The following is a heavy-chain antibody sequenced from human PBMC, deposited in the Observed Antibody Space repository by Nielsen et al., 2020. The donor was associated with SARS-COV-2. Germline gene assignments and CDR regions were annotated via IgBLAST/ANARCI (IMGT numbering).Heavy chain of an antibody. J-gene: IGHJ4*02. CDR3: ARVYCSDANYYPDYFDY. V-gene: IGHV4-39*01. D-gene: IGHD2-15*01. CDR1: GGSISSSSYY. Sequence: SETLSLTCTVSGGSISSSSYYWGWIRQPPGKGLEWIGSIYYSGSTYYNPSLKSRVTISVDTSKNQFSLKLSSVTAADTAVYYCARVYCSDANYYPDYFDYWGQGTLVTVSS. CDR2: IYYSGST.